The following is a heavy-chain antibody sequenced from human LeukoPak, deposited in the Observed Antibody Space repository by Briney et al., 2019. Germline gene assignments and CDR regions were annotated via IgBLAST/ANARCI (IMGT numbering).Heavy chain of an antibody. CDR2: INPSGGST. D-gene: IGHD3-3*01. CDR3: ASGHRGSIFGVVPFDY. V-gene: IGHV1-46*01. Sequence: GASVKVSCKASGYTFSSYYMHWVRQAPGQGLEWMGIINPSGGSTSYAQKFQGRVTMTRDTSTSTVYMELSSLRSEDTAVYYCASGHRGSIFGVVPFDYWGQGTLVTVSS. CDR1: GYTFSSYY. J-gene: IGHJ4*02.